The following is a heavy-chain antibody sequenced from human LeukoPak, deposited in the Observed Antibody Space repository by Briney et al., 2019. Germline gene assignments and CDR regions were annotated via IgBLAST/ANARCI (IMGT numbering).Heavy chain of an antibody. V-gene: IGHV4-59*11. CDR3: TREIDDSSGYYFSGAFDI. J-gene: IGHJ3*02. D-gene: IGHD3-22*01. CDR2: IYYSGST. CDR1: GGSISSHY. Sequence: SETLSLTCTVSGGSISSHYWSWIRQPPGNGLEWIGYIYYSGSTNYNPSLKSRVTISVDTSKNQFSLKLSSVTAADTAVYYCTREIDDSSGYYFSGAFDIWGQGTMVTVSS.